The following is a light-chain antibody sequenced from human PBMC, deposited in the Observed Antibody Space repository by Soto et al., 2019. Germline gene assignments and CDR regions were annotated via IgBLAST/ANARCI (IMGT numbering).Light chain of an antibody. CDR3: QHYNSYSEA. V-gene: IGKV1-13*02. CDR1: QGISSA. J-gene: IGKJ1*01. Sequence: AIQFTQSPSALSAPVGDTVTITCRASQGISSALAWYQQKPGKAPKLLIYDASSLESGVPSRFSGSGSGTDFTLTISSLQPEDFATYYCQHYNSYSEAFGQGTKGDIK. CDR2: DAS.